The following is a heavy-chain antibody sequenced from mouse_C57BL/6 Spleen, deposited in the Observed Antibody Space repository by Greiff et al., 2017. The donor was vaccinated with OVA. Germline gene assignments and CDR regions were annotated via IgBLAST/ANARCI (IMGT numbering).Heavy chain of an antibody. J-gene: IGHJ3*01. V-gene: IGHV1-55*01. D-gene: IGHD2-2*01. CDR3: ARWSTMVMEGFAY. CDR2: IYPGSGSP. CDR1: GYTFTSYW. Sequence: QVQLQQPGAELVKPGASVKMSCKASGYTFTSYWITWVKQRPGQGLEWIGDIYPGSGSPNYNEKFKSKATLTVDTSSSTAYMQLSSLTSEDSAVYDCARWSTMVMEGFAYWGQGTLVTVSA.